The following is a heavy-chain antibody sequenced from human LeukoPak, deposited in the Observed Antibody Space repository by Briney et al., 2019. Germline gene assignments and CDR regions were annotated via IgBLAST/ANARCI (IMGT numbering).Heavy chain of an antibody. CDR1: GFTFSSYA. V-gene: IGHV3-30-3*01. CDR2: ISYDGSNK. J-gene: IGHJ5*02. CDR3: AKAWGP. Sequence: GGSLRLSCAASGFTFSSYAMHWVRQAPGKGLEWVAVISYDGSNKYYADSVKGRFTISRDNSKNTLYLQMNSLRAEDTAVYYCAKAWGPWGQGTLVTASS. D-gene: IGHD3-16*01.